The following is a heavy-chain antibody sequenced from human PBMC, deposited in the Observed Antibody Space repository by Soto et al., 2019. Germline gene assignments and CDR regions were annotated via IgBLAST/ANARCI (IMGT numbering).Heavy chain of an antibody. CDR2: INHSGST. D-gene: IGHD2-15*01. J-gene: IGHJ4*02. Sequence: QVQLQHWGAGLLKPSETLSLTCAVYGGSFSGYYWSWIRQPPGKGLEWIGEINHSGSTNYNPSLKSRVTMSADTSKGQFSLKLSAVTAADTAVYYCARGRCSATYCYSNFDSWGQGTLVTVSS. V-gene: IGHV4-34*01. CDR1: GGSFSGYY. CDR3: ARGRCSATYCYSNFDS.